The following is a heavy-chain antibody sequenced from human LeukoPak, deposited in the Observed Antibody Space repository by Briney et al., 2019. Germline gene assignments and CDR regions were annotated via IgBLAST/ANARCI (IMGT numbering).Heavy chain of an antibody. V-gene: IGHV4-39*07. CDR3: ARIEYSSSCDY. CDR1: GGSISSSSYY. D-gene: IGHD6-6*01. Sequence: PSETLSLTCTVSGGSISSSSYYWGWIRQPPGKGLEYIGSIYYSGRTYYNPSLRSRVTISVDTSKNQFSLKMSSVTAADTAVYYCARIEYSSSCDYWGQGTLVTVSS. J-gene: IGHJ4*02. CDR2: IYYSGRT.